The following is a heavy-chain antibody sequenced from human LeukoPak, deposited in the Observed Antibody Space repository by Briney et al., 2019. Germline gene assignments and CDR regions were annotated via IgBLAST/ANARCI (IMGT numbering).Heavy chain of an antibody. CDR1: AITFSTYA. CDR3: VTLGNYYDSTDYSASAFHAFDI. J-gene: IGHJ3*02. V-gene: IGHV3-23*01. CDR2: ISGGAGST. D-gene: IGHD3-22*01. Sequence: PGGSLRLSCAASAITFSTYAMSWVRQAPGKGLECVSVISGGAGSTYYADSVKGRFTISRDNSKNTLYLQMNSLRAEDTAVYYCVTLGNYYDSTDYSASAFHAFDIWGQGTMVTVSS.